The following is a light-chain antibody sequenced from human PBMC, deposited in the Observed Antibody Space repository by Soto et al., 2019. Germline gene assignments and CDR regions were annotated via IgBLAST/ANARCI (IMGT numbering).Light chain of an antibody. CDR2: WAS. J-gene: IGKJ4*01. CDR1: QNVLYDSNNKNY. Sequence: DIVMTQSPDSLAVSLGERATINCKSSQNVLYDSNNKNYLAWYQQKPGQPPKLLIYWASTRKSGVPDRFSGSGSGTDFTLTISSLQTEDVAVYYCQQYYSIPLTFGGGTKVEI. CDR3: QQYYSIPLT. V-gene: IGKV4-1*01.